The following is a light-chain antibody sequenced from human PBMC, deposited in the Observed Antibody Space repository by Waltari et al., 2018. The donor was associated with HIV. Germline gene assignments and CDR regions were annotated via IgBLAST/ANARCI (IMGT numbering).Light chain of an antibody. J-gene: IGKJ3*01. V-gene: IGKV1-12*01. CDR3: QQASFFPLT. CDR1: QDISNS. CDR2: SAS. Sequence: IQMTQSPSSVSGSVGDRVTINCRASQDISNSLAWYQQRPGKAPKLLIYSASNLQTGVPSRFSGSGSGTDFTLTISSLQPEDFATYYCQQASFFPLTFGPGTKVEVK.